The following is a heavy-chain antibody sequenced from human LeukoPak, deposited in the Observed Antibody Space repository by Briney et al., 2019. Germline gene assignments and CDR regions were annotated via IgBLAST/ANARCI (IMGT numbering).Heavy chain of an antibody. V-gene: IGHV1-69*05. Sequence: GASVKVSCKASGGTFSSYAISWVRQAPGQGLEWMGGIIPIFGTASYAQKFQGRVTNTTDESTSTAYMELSSLRSEDTAVYYCARVGAARTFDYWGQGTLVTVSS. CDR2: IIPIFGTA. J-gene: IGHJ4*02. CDR3: ARVGAARTFDY. CDR1: GGTFSSYA. D-gene: IGHD6-6*01.